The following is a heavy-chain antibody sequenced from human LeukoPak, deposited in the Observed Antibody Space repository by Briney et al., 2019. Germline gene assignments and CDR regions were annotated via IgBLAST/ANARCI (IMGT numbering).Heavy chain of an antibody. CDR1: GFTFSSYA. CDR2: ISYDGSNK. J-gene: IGHJ4*02. D-gene: IGHD3-10*01. CDR3: ASSLRQRSYYVTAY. Sequence: GGSLRLSCAASGFTFSSYAMHWVRQAPGKGLEWVAVISYDGSNKYYADSAKGRFTISRDNSKNTLYLQMNSLRAEDTAVYSCASSLRQRSYYVTAYWGQGTLVTVSS. V-gene: IGHV3-30*04.